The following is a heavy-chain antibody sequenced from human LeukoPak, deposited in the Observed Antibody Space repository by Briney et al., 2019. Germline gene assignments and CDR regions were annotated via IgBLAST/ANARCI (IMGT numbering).Heavy chain of an antibody. V-gene: IGHV3-48*03. CDR1: VFTFSSYE. Sequence: GGSLRLSCAASVFTFSSYEMNWVRQAPGKGLEWVSYIGSSGTTTYYADSVKGRFTISRDNAKNSLYLQMNSLRAEDTAVYYCARGYFDSSSSPTGDYWGQGTLVTVSS. CDR3: ARGYFDSSSSPTGDY. CDR2: IGSSGTTT. D-gene: IGHD3-22*01. J-gene: IGHJ4*02.